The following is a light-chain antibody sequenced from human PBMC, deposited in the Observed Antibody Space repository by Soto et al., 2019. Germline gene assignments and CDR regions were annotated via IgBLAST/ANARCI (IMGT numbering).Light chain of an antibody. CDR3: AAWDDSLKGWV. Sequence: QSVLTQPPSASGTPGQTVTISCSGSSSNIGSNPVNWYRQLPGTAPKLLIYSNDQRPSGVPDRFSGSKSGTSASLAISGLQSEDEADCYCAAWDDSLKGWVFGGGTKLTV. V-gene: IGLV1-44*01. CDR1: SSNIGSNP. J-gene: IGLJ3*02. CDR2: SND.